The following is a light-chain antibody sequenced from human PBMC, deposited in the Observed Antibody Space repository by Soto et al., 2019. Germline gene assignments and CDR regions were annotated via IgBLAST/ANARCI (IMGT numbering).Light chain of an antibody. CDR2: AAS. V-gene: IGKV1-27*01. J-gene: IGKJ3*01. CDR1: QGISNY. Sequence: DIQMTQSPSSLSASVGDRVTITCRASQGISNYLAWYQQKPGKVPKLLIYAASTLQSGVPSRFSVSGSGTDFTHTISSLQPEDVATYYCQKYNSAPLTSGPGTKVDIK. CDR3: QKYNSAPLT.